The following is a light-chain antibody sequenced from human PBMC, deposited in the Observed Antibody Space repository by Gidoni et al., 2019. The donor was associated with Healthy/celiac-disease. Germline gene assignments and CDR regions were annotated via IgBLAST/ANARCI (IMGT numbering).Light chain of an antibody. V-gene: IGKV3-20*01. J-gene: IGKJ4*01. CDR3: QQYGSTPPVT. CDR2: GAS. Sequence: EILFTQSPGTLSLSPVERATLSCRASQSVSSSYLAWYQQKPGQAPRLLIYGASSRAPGVPDRFSGSGSGTDVTLTISRLEPEDFAVYYCQQYGSTPPVTFGGGTKVEIK. CDR1: QSVSSSY.